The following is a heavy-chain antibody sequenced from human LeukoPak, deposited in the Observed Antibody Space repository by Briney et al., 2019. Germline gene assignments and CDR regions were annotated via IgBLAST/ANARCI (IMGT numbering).Heavy chain of an antibody. V-gene: IGHV1-69*13. CDR2: IIPIFGTA. J-gene: IGHJ6*02. Sequence: SVKVSCKAPGGTFSSYAISWVRQAPGQGLEWMGGIIPIFGTANYAQKFQGRVTITADESTSTAYMELSSLRSEDTAVYYCASIAVAARSPPYYYYYGMDVWGQGTTVTVSS. CDR1: GGTFSSYA. CDR3: ASIAVAARSPPYYYYYGMDV. D-gene: IGHD6-19*01.